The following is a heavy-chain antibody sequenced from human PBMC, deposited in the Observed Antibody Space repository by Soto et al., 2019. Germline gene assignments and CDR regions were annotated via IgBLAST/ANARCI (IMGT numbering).Heavy chain of an antibody. CDR3: ANDRIVATTHYGMDV. D-gene: IGHD5-12*01. J-gene: IGHJ6*02. Sequence: QVQLVESGGGVVQPGRSLRLSCAASGFTFCSYGMHWVRQAPGKGLEWVAVISYDGSNKYYADSVKGRFTISRDNSKNTLYLQMNSLRAEDTAVYYCANDRIVATTHYGMDVWGQGTTVTVSS. CDR2: ISYDGSNK. CDR1: GFTFCSYG. V-gene: IGHV3-30*18.